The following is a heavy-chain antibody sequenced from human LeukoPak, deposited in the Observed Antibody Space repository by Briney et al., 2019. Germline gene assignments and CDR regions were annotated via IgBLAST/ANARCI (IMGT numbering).Heavy chain of an antibody. Sequence: PGGSLRLSCAVSGFNFSTYWMSWVRQAPGKGLEWVANMNQDGSEKYYVDSLKGRFTISRDNAKNSLYLQMNSLRAEDTAVYYCARSDSSSWYLGNAFDIWGQGTMVTVSS. CDR3: ARSDSSSWYLGNAFDI. D-gene: IGHD6-13*01. J-gene: IGHJ3*02. CDR1: GFNFSTYW. CDR2: MNQDGSEK. V-gene: IGHV3-7*01.